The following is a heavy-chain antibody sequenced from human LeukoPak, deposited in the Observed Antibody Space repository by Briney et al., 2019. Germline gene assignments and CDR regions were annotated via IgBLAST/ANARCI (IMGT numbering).Heavy chain of an antibody. CDR3: ARRVTVIYYMDL. D-gene: IGHD3-22*01. V-gene: IGHV4-34*01. Sequence: GSLRLSCAAAGFTFNNYAMGWVRQAPGKGLEWIGEINDSGGTNYNPSLKRRVNVLVDTSKNQFSLKLTSVTAADTAVYYCARRVTVIYYMDLWGKGTTVTVSS. J-gene: IGHJ6*03. CDR1: GFTFNNYA. CDR2: INDSGGT.